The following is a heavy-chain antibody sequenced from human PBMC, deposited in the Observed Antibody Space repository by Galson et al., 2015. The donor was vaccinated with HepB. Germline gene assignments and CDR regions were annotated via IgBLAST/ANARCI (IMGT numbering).Heavy chain of an antibody. J-gene: IGHJ4*02. D-gene: IGHD3-9*01. Sequence: SVKVSCKASGYTFTSYGISWVRQAPGQGLEWMGWISAYNGNTNYAQKLQGRVTMTTDTSTSTAYMELRSLRSDDTAVYYCARDRYDILTGYYPAVIDYWGQGTLVTVSS. CDR3: ARDRYDILTGYYPAVIDY. V-gene: IGHV1-18*01. CDR1: GYTFTSYG. CDR2: ISAYNGNT.